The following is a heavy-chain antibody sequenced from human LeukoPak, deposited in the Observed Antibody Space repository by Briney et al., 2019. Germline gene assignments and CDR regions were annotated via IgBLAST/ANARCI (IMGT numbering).Heavy chain of an antibody. CDR2: IYYSGST. CDR3: ARDSWDENYFDY. Sequence: SETLSLTCTVSGGSISSYYWSWIRQPPGKGLELIGYIYYSGSTNYNPSLKSRVTISVDTSKNQFSLKLSSVTAADTAVYYCARDSWDENYFDYWGQGTLVTVSS. V-gene: IGHV4-59*01. CDR1: GGSISSYY. J-gene: IGHJ4*02. D-gene: IGHD2-15*01.